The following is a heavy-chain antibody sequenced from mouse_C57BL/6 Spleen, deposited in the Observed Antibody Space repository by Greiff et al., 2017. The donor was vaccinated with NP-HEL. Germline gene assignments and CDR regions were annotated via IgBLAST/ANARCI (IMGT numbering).Heavy chain of an antibody. V-gene: IGHV5-6*01. D-gene: IGHD3-2*02. Sequence: EVQRVESGGDLVKPGGSLKLSCAASGFTFSSYGMSWVRQTPDKRLEWVATISSGGSYTYYPDSVKGRFTISRDNAKNTLYLQMSSLKSEDTAMYYCARQKEDSSGYNYWGQGTTLTVSS. CDR1: GFTFSSYG. CDR2: ISSGGSYT. J-gene: IGHJ2*01. CDR3: ARQKEDSSGYNY.